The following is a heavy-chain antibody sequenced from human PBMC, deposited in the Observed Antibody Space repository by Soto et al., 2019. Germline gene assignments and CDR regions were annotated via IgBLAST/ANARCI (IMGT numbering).Heavy chain of an antibody. CDR3: ARGPLYYFDY. CDR2: ISSRSTNT. CDR1: GVTFSSYT. J-gene: IGHJ4*02. Sequence: VQLVESGGGLVKPGGSLRLSCEDSGVTFSSYTMNWVRRAPGKGLEWVSSISSRSTNTHYADSVRGRFTISRDNAKRSLYLQMNSLRAEDTAVYYCARGPLYYFDYWGQGTLVTVSS. V-gene: IGHV3-21*02.